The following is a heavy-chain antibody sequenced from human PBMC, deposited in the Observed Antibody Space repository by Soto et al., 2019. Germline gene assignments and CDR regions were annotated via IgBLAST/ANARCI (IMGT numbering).Heavy chain of an antibody. J-gene: IGHJ4*02. CDR3: AREVPDSGSYFRYFDY. V-gene: IGHV4-59*01. D-gene: IGHD1-26*01. Sequence: SETLTLTCTVSGGSISSYYWSWIRQPPGKGLEWIGYINYSGRNKYNPSPKSRVTISVDTNKKQFSLKQSSVTAADTAVYYCAREVPDSGSYFRYFDYWGQGTLVTVSS. CDR1: GGSISSYY. CDR2: INYSGRN.